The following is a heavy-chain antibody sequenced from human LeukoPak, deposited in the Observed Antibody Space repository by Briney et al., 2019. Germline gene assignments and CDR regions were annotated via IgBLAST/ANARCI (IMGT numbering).Heavy chain of an antibody. Sequence: GGSLRLSCAASGFSFSSYEMNWVRQAPGKGLEWLSYISGSGSTIYYADSVKGRFTISRDNAKNSLYLQMTSLRPEDTALYYCAKHLRATNTYIFFGLDVWGQGTTVTVSS. CDR2: ISGSGSTI. V-gene: IGHV3-48*03. CDR3: AKHLRATNTYIFFGLDV. J-gene: IGHJ6*02. CDR1: GFSFSSYE. D-gene: IGHD1-26*01.